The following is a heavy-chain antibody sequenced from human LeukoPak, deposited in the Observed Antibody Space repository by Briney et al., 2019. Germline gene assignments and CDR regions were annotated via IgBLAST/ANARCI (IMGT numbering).Heavy chain of an antibody. Sequence: RSGGSLRLSCAASGFTFSNYWMSWVRQSPGRGLEWVANIDQDGSAEYYVDSVGGRFTVSRDNAKNSLYLQIDSLRAEDTAVYYCARADSYGSILVYWGRGTLVTVSS. J-gene: IGHJ4*02. V-gene: IGHV3-7*04. CDR2: IDQDGSAE. D-gene: IGHD5-18*01. CDR1: GFTFSNYW. CDR3: ARADSYGSILVY.